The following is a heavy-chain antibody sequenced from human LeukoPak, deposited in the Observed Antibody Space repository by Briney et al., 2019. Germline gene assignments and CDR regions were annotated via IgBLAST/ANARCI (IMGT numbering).Heavy chain of an antibody. Sequence: GRSLRLSCAASGFTFSSYGMHWVRQAPGKGLEWVAVISYDGSNKYYADSVKGRFTISRDNSKNTLYLQMNSLRAEDTAVYYCARVTTTVTTLHGMDVWGQGTTVTVSS. D-gene: IGHD4-17*01. CDR3: ARVTTTVTTLHGMDV. V-gene: IGHV3-30*03. J-gene: IGHJ6*02. CDR2: ISYDGSNK. CDR1: GFTFSSYG.